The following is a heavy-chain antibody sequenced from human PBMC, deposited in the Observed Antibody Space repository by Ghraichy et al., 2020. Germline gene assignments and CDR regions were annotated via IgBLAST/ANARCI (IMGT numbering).Heavy chain of an antibody. CDR1: GHTFTRYY. D-gene: IGHD3-10*01. V-gene: IGHV1-46*01. CDR2: INPSGGGT. J-gene: IGHJ4*02. Sequence: ASVKVSCKASGHTFTRYYMHWVRQAPGQGLEWMGIINPSGGGTTYAQKFQGRVTMTRDTSTNTVYMELSSLRYEDTAMYYCASYGSGRESYFDYWGQGTLVTVSS. CDR3: ASYGSGRESYFDY.